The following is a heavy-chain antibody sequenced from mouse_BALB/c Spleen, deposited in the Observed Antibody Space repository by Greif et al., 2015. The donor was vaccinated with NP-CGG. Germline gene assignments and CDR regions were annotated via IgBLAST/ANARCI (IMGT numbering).Heavy chain of an antibody. CDR2: IDPANGNT. J-gene: IGHJ1*01. CDR1: GFNIKDTY. Sequence: EVQLQQSGAELVKPGASVKLSCTASGFNIKDTYMHWVKQRPEQGLEWIGRIDPANGNTKYDPKFQGKATITADTSSNTACLQLSSLTSEGTAVYYCARWDWYFDGWGAGTTVTVSS. V-gene: IGHV14-3*02. CDR3: ARWDWYFDG.